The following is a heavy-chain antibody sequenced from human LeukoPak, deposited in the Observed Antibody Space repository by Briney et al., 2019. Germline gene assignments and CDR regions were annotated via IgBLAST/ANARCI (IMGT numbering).Heavy chain of an antibody. Sequence: GGSLRLSCEVSGFTLRTYWMSWVRQAPGKGLEWVACIKEDRSETYYVNSVKGRFTISRDNVKNSIYLEMNSLRGDDTAVYYCVRDGRWPLVGDYWGQGTLVAVSS. CDR3: VRDGRWPLVGDY. V-gene: IGHV3-7*01. J-gene: IGHJ4*02. CDR1: GFTLRTYW. CDR2: IKEDRSET. D-gene: IGHD4-23*01.